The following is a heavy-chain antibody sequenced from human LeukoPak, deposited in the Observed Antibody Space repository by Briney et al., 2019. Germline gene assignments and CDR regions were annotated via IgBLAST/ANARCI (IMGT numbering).Heavy chain of an antibody. Sequence: PGGSLRLSCAASGITFSAFGMHWVRQAPGKGLEWVAVIWHDETNKYYADSVKGRFTISRDNSKNTLYLQMNSLRAEDTAVYYCARVGSRTFGGSYYWGPFYFDYWGQGTLVTVSS. CDR1: GITFSAFG. CDR3: ARVGSRTFGGSYYWGPFYFDY. CDR2: IWHDETNK. D-gene: IGHD3-10*01. V-gene: IGHV3-33*01. J-gene: IGHJ4*02.